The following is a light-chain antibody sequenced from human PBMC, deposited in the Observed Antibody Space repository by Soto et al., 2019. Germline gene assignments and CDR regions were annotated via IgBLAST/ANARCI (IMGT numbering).Light chain of an antibody. J-gene: IGLJ3*02. Sequence: QSALTQPRSVSGSPGQSVTISCTGTSNDVGGYNFVSWYQQHPGKVPKLFIYDVSRRPSGVPDRFPGSKSGNTASLTISGLQAEDEADYYCSSYAGSYPLVFGGGTKLTVL. CDR1: SNDVGGYNF. CDR2: DVS. CDR3: SSYAGSYPLV. V-gene: IGLV2-11*01.